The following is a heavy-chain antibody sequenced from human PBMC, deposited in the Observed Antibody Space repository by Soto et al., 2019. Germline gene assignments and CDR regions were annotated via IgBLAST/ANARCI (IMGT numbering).Heavy chain of an antibody. Sequence: SETLSLTCTVSGGSVSSGSYYWSWIRQPPGKGLEWIGYIYYSGSTNYNPSLKSRVTISVDTSKNQFSLKLSSVTAADTAVYYCARQDSSGWYWSFDYWGQGALVTVSS. D-gene: IGHD6-13*01. CDR3: ARQDSSGWYWSFDY. J-gene: IGHJ4*02. CDR1: GGSVSSGSYY. V-gene: IGHV4-61*01. CDR2: IYYSGST.